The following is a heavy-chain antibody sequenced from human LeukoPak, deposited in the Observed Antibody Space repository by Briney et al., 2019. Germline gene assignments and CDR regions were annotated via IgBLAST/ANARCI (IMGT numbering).Heavy chain of an antibody. CDR2: IYPGDSDT. V-gene: IGHV5-51*01. CDR1: GYTFTSYW. CDR3: ARARDSRLFDY. J-gene: IGHJ4*02. Sequence: GESLRISCKGSGYTFTSYWIGWVRQMPGKGLEWMGIIYPGDSDTRYSPSFQGQVTISADKSISTAYLQWTSLKASDTAMYYCARARDSRLFDYWGQGTLVTVSS. D-gene: IGHD3-22*01.